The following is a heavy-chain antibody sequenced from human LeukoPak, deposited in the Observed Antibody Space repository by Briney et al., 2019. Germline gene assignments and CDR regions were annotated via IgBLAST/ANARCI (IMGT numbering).Heavy chain of an antibody. CDR2: IYSSGTT. CDR3: ARQADYDILTGYAIDY. CDR1: GGSIRSYH. V-gene: IGHV4-59*08. Sequence: SETLSLTCTVSGGSIRSYHWSWIRQPPGKGLEWIGYIYSSGTTNYNPSFKSRVTISVDTSKNQFSLKLSSVTAADTAVYYCARQADYDILTGYAIDYWGQGTLVTVSS. J-gene: IGHJ4*02. D-gene: IGHD3-9*01.